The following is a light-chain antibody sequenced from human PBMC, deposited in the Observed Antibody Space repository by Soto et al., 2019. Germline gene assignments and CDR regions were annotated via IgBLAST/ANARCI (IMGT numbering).Light chain of an antibody. CDR3: QSYDSSLSGFYV. CDR1: SSNIGAGYD. CDR2: GNS. Sequence: QSVLTQPPSVSGALGQRVTISCTGSSSNIGAGYDVHWYQQPPGTAPKLLIYGNSNRPSGVPDRFSGSKSGTSASLAITGLQAEDEADYYCQSYDSSLSGFYVFGTGTKLTVL. J-gene: IGLJ1*01. V-gene: IGLV1-40*01.